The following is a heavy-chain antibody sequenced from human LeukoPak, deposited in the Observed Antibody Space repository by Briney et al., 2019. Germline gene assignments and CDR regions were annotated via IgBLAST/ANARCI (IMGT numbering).Heavy chain of an antibody. V-gene: IGHV1-69*05. CDR1: GGTFSSYA. Sequence: AASVKVSCKASGGTFSSYAISWVRQAPGQGLEWMGGLIPIFGTANYAQKFQGRVTITTDESTSTAYMELSSLRSEDTAVYYCALTVTGYYYYMDVWGKGTTVTVSS. D-gene: IGHD4-11*01. CDR2: LIPIFGTA. J-gene: IGHJ6*03. CDR3: ALTVTGYYYYMDV.